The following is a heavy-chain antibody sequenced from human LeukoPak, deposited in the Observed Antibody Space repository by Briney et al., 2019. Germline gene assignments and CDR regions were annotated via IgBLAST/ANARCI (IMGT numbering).Heavy chain of an antibody. CDR1: GGTFSSYA. D-gene: IGHD3-10*01. J-gene: IGHJ4*02. V-gene: IGHV1-69*13. CDR2: IIPIFGTA. CDR3: ARDGANYYGSGE. Sequence: AASVKVSCKASGGTFSSYAISWVRQAPGQGLEWMGGIIPIFGTANYAQKFQGRVTITADESTSTAYMELSSLRSEDTAVYYCARDGANYYGSGEWGQGTLVTVSS.